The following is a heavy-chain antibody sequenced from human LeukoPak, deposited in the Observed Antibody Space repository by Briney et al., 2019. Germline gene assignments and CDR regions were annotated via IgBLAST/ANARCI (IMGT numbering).Heavy chain of an antibody. CDR1: GGSISSSNW. CDR3: ARAPSVSPGPRRDSSSWFDY. V-gene: IGHV4-4*02. Sequence: SGTLSLTCAVSGGSISSSNWWSWVRQPPGKGLEWIGEIYHSGSTNYNPSLKSRVTISVDKSKNQFSLKLSSVTAADTAVYYCARAPSVSPGPRRDSSSWFDYWGQGTLVTVSS. D-gene: IGHD6-13*01. J-gene: IGHJ5*01. CDR2: IYHSGST.